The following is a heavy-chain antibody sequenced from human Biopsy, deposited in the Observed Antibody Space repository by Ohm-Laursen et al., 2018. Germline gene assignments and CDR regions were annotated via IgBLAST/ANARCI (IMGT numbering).Heavy chain of an antibody. D-gene: IGHD3-22*01. Sequence: SLRLSCAASGVALSGHVMNWVRQAPGKGREWVSSISDSSTYITYVDSVKGRFTVSRDNHKNSLYLQMNSLTDADTATYNYASELLPPGVGHPCLDSWGQGISVTVSS. CDR2: ISDSSTYI. CDR1: GVALSGHV. CDR3: ASELLPPGVGHPCLDS. J-gene: IGHJ5*01. V-gene: IGHV3-21*06.